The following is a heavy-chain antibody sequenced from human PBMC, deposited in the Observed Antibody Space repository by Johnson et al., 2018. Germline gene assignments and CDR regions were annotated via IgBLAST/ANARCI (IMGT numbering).Heavy chain of an antibody. D-gene: IGHD6-13*01. CDR1: RFTFSTYS. V-gene: IGHV3-21*01. CDR3: ARTYSSGWYPGI. Sequence: VQLVESGGGVVQPGRSLRLSCAASRFTFSTYSMNWVRQPPGKGLEWVSSISSNSRYIYYADSVKGRFTISRDNAKNSLYLQMNSLGSEDTAIYFCARTYSSGWYPGIWGQGKMGTGSS. J-gene: IGHJ3*01. CDR2: ISSNSRYI.